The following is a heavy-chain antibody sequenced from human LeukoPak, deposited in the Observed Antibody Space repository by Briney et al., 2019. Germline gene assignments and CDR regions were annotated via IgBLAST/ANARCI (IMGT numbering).Heavy chain of an antibody. Sequence: SETLSLTCAVYGGSLSGYYWSWIRQPPGKGLEWIGEINHSGSTNYNPSLKSRVTISVDTSKNQFSLKLSSVTAADTAVYYCALVVPAALYYFDYWGQGTLVTVSS. CDR3: ALVVPAALYYFDY. V-gene: IGHV4-34*01. J-gene: IGHJ4*02. D-gene: IGHD2-2*01. CDR1: GGSLSGYY. CDR2: INHSGST.